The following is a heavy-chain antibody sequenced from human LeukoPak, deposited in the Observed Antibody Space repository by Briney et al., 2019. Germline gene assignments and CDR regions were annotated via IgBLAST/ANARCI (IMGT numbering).Heavy chain of an antibody. CDR1: GFTFSNYN. CDR2: INWNGGST. Sequence: GGSLRLSCAASGFTFSNYNMNWVRQAPGKGLEWVSGINWNGGSTGYADSVKGRFTISRDNAKNSLYLQMNSLRAEDTALYYCARDVCYDYVWGSYRYNWFDPWGQGTLVTVSS. CDR3: ARDVCYDYVWGSYRYNWFDP. D-gene: IGHD3-16*02. J-gene: IGHJ5*02. V-gene: IGHV3-20*04.